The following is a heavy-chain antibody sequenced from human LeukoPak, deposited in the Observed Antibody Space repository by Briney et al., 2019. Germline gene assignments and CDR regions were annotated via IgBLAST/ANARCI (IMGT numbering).Heavy chain of an antibody. CDR1: GGSFSGYY. CDR3: ARGPFPASYAFDI. Sequence: SGTLSLTCAVYGGSFSGYYWSWIRQPPGKGLEWIGEINHSGSTNYNPSLKSRVTISVDTSKSQFSLKLSSVTAADTAVYYCARGPFPASYAFDIWGQGTMVTVSS. CDR2: INHSGST. V-gene: IGHV4-34*01. J-gene: IGHJ3*02.